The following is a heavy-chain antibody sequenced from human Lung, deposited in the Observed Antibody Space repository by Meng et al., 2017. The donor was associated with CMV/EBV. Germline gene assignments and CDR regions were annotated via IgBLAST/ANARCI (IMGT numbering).Heavy chain of an antibody. CDR1: GGSISSTYYY. D-gene: IGHD3-10*01. Sequence: SETLSLXXTVPGGSISSTYYYWCWIRQPPGRGLEWIGSLYYSGSTYYNPSLKSRVTVSVDTSKNQFSLKLTSVTAADTAIYCCARHHTYYFSSGPNYYFDYWGQGXLVTVSS. CDR3: ARHHTYYFSSGPNYYFDY. J-gene: IGHJ4*02. V-gene: IGHV4-39*01. CDR2: LYYSGST.